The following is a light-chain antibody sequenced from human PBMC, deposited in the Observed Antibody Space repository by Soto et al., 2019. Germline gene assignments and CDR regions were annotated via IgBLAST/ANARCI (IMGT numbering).Light chain of an antibody. V-gene: IGKV3-11*01. CDR1: QSISSY. CDR3: QQRSNWPWT. CDR2: DAS. J-gene: IGKJ1*01. Sequence: EIVLTQSPATLSLPPGERATLSCRASQSISSYLAWYQRNPGQAPRLLIYDASNRATGIPARFSGSGSGTDFTLTISSLEPEDFAVYFCQQRSNWPWTFGQGTKVDI.